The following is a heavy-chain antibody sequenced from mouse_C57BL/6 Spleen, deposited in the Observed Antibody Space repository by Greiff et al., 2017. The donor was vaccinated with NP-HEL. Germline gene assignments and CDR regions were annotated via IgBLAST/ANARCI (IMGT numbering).Heavy chain of an antibody. D-gene: IGHD1-1*01. J-gene: IGHJ4*01. CDR1: GYTFTSYW. CDR2: IHPNSGST. V-gene: IGHV1-64*01. CDR3: APSYYGSSSYAMDY. Sequence: QVQLQQPGAELVKPGASVKLSCKASGYTFTSYWMHWVKQRPGQGLEWIGMIHPNSGSTNYNEKFKSKATLTVDKSSSTAYMQLSSLTSEDSAVYYCAPSYYGSSSYAMDYWGQGTSVTVSS.